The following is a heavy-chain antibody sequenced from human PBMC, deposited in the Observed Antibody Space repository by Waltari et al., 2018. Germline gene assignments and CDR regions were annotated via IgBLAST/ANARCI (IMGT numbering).Heavy chain of an antibody. CDR2: IFPGGSK. CDR3: ARDQASRY. Sequence: QVQLQESGPGLVKPSETLSLTCSVSRGSINGYHWSWIRQAPGTGLEWLGRIFPGGSKRYNPSLQSRVTMSEDTSKNQLSLKVTSVTAADTAVYYCARDQASRYWGQGILVTVSS. J-gene: IGHJ4*02. V-gene: IGHV4-4*07. CDR1: RGSINGYH.